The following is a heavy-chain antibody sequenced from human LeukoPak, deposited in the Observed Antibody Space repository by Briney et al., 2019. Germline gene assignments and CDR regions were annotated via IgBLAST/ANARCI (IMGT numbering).Heavy chain of an antibody. CDR1: GFTFSSYA. V-gene: IGHV3-23*01. Sequence: PGGSLRLSCAASGFTFSSYAMSWVRRAPGKGLEWVSAISGSGGSTYYADSVKGRFTISRDNSKNTLYLQMNSLRAEDTAVYYCARASILEWLLSQNPFGYWGQGTLVTVSS. J-gene: IGHJ4*02. CDR2: ISGSGGST. CDR3: ARASILEWLLSQNPFGY. D-gene: IGHD3-3*01.